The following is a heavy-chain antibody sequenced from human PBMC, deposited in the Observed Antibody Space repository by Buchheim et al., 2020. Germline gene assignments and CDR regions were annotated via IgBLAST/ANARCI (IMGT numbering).Heavy chain of an antibody. Sequence: QLQLQESGPGLVKPSETLSLTCTVSGGSISSSSYYWGWIRQPPGKGLEWIGSIYYSGSTYYSPSLKSRLTISVATPKNQFSLKLSSVTAADTAVYYCARRGYSSGWPTTDWFDPWGQGTL. CDR2: IYYSGST. CDR1: GGSISSSSYY. J-gene: IGHJ5*02. CDR3: ARRGYSSGWPTTDWFDP. D-gene: IGHD6-19*01. V-gene: IGHV4-39*01.